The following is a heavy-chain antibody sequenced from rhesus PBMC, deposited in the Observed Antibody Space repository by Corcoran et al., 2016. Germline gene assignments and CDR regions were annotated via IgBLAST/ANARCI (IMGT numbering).Heavy chain of an antibody. V-gene: IGHV4-73*01. D-gene: IGHD3-16*01. J-gene: IGHJ4*01. Sequence: QVKLQQWGEGLVKPSETLSLTCAVYGCSISAYYYWSWIRQPPGKALEWIGDNERKTAGTNTSPYLKNRVTISKDTSKDQFYLKLSSVTAADTAVYYCARYESGSDYYRFDYWGQGVLVTVSS. CDR2: NERKTAGT. CDR1: GCSISAYYY. CDR3: ARYESGSDYYRFDY.